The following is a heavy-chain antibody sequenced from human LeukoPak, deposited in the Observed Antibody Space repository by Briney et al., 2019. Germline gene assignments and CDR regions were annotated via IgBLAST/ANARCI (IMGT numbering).Heavy chain of an antibody. CDR3: ARQPGYYGSGSYPY. V-gene: IGHV1-18*01. Sequence: ASVKVSCKASGYTFTSYGISWVRQAPGQGLEWMGWISAYNGNTNYAQKLQGRVTMTTDTSTSIAYMELRSLRSDDTAVYYCARQPGYYGSGSYPYWGQGTLVTVSS. J-gene: IGHJ4*02. D-gene: IGHD3-10*01. CDR2: ISAYNGNT. CDR1: GYTFTSYG.